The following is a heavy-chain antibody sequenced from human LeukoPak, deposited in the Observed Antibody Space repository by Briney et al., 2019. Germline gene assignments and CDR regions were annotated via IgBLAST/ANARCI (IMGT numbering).Heavy chain of an antibody. V-gene: IGHV4-39*01. J-gene: IGHJ4*02. D-gene: IGHD3-10*01. CDR1: GGSISSSSYY. CDR2: IYYSGST. CDR3: ARGSQGFRYYYGSGSPPDY. Sequence: SETLSLTCTVSGGSISSSSYYWGWIRQPPGKGLEWIGSIYYSGSTYYNPSLKSRVTISVDTSKNQFSLKLSSVAAADTAVYYCARGSQGFRYYYGSGSPPDYWGQGTLVTVSS.